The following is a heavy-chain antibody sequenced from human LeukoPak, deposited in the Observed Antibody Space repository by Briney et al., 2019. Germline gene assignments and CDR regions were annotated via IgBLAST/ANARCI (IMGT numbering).Heavy chain of an antibody. J-gene: IGHJ4*02. V-gene: IGHV3-30*18. CDR1: GFTFSSYG. D-gene: IGHD1-26*01. Sequence: PGRSLRLSCAASGFTFSSYGMHWVRQAPGKGLEWVAVISYDGSNKYYADSVKGRFTISRDNSKNTLYLQMNSVRAEDTAVYYCAKSPWWELLQGNLDYWGQGTLVTVSS. CDR3: AKSPWWELLQGNLDY. CDR2: ISYDGSNK.